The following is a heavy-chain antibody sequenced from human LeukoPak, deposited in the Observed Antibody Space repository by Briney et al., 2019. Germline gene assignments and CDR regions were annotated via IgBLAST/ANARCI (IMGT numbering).Heavy chain of an antibody. Sequence: WETLSLTCTVSGGSFSSSSYYWGWIRQPPGMGLVWFGCIYYSGSTYYNPSLKSRVTISVDTSKNQFSLKLSSVTAADTAVYYCARRDSSGYYYGLADYWGQGTLVTVSS. CDR2: IYYSGST. CDR1: GGSFSSSSYY. D-gene: IGHD3-22*01. J-gene: IGHJ4*02. CDR3: ARRDSSGYYYGLADY. V-gene: IGHV4-39*01.